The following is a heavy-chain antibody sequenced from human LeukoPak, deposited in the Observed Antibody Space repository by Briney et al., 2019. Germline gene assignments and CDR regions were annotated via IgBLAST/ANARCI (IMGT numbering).Heavy chain of an antibody. CDR2: ISGNGAGT. Sequence: QPGGSLRLSCAASGFTFSSYAMSWVRQAPGRGLEWVSSISGNGAGTYYADSVKGRFTISRDNSKNTLYLQMNSLRAEDTALYYCAKSGARNYFDYWGQGPLVTVSS. CDR1: GFTFSSYA. D-gene: IGHD1-26*01. CDR3: AKSGARNYFDY. V-gene: IGHV3-23*01. J-gene: IGHJ4*02.